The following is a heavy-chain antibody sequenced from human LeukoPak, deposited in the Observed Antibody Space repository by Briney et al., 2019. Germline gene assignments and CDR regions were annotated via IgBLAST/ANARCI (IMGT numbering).Heavy chain of an antibody. CDR3: ARGYCSSTSCPDFDY. J-gene: IGHJ4*02. CDR2: IYYSGST. V-gene: IGHV4-30-4*01. CDR1: GGSISSTSNW. D-gene: IGHD2-2*01. Sequence: SGTLSLTCAVSGGSISSTSNWWSWIRQPPGKGLEWIGSIYYSGSTYYNPSLKSRITISVDTSKNQFSLKLTSVIAADTAVYYCARGYCSSTSCPDFDYWGQGTLVTVSS.